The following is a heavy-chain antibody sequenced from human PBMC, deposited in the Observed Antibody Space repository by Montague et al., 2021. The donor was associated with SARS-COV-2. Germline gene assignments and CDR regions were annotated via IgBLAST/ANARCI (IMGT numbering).Heavy chain of an antibody. V-gene: IGHV3-23*01. Sequence: SLRLSCAVSGFTLRSYGMTWVRQAPGKGLEWVPAISGSGSSTYYPDSVKGRFTISRDRSRNTLYLQMNSLRVEDTAVYYCASRPGEPYYYDYWGPGALVTVSS. D-gene: IGHD1-14*01. CDR2: ISGSGSST. J-gene: IGHJ4*02. CDR1: GFTLRSYG. CDR3: ASRPGEPYYYDY.